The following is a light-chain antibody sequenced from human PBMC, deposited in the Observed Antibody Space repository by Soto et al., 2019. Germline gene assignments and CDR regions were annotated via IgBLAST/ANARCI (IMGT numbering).Light chain of an antibody. Sequence: TPSPTNLSVSPGERATLFLRASQSVSSNVAWYQQKPGQAPRLLIYGASRRATGFPARFSGSGSGTDFTLEISRVETDDVGIYYCMQSTQLPPTFGQGTRLEIK. V-gene: IGKV3-15*01. J-gene: IGKJ5*01. CDR2: GAS. CDR3: MQSTQLPPT. CDR1: QSVSSN.